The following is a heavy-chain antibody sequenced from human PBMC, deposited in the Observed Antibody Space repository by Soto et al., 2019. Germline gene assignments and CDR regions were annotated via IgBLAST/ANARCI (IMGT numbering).Heavy chain of an antibody. Sequence: PVGSLRLSCAASGFTFSSDAMTWVRQAPGKGLEWVSAISGSGGSSYHADSVKGRFTISRDNSKNTLYLQMNSLRAEDTAVYYCAKGGYYESSAYWGQGTLVTVSS. V-gene: IGHV3-23*01. J-gene: IGHJ4*02. CDR2: ISGSGGSS. CDR3: AKGGYYESSAY. CDR1: GFTFSSDA. D-gene: IGHD3-22*01.